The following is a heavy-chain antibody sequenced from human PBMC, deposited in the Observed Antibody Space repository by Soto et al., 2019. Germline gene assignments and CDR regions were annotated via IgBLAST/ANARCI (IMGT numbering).Heavy chain of an antibody. D-gene: IGHD2-15*01. V-gene: IGHV1-3*01. CDR2: INVGNGNT. CDR3: AREGAHYTPLDH. Sequence: ASVKVSCKASGYTFTDYAIHWVRQAPGQGLEWMGWINVGNGNTGYSRKFQGRVTNVRDMSASTAYIEVTSLTSEDTAIYYCAREGAHYTPLDHWGQGTLVTVSS. J-gene: IGHJ4*02. CDR1: GYTFTDYA.